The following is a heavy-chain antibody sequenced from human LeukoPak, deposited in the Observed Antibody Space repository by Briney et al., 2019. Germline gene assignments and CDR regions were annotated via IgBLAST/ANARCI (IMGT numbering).Heavy chain of an antibody. V-gene: IGHV3-53*01. CDR1: GFTDSSNY. CDR3: AKAGGYYGSGSCPFDY. Sequence: GGSLRLSCAASGFTDSSNYMRWLRQAPGKGREWVSVIYSGGSTYYADSVKGRFTISRDNSKNTLYLQMNSLRAEDTAVYYCAKAGGYYGSGSCPFDYWGQGTLVSVCS. J-gene: IGHJ4*02. CDR2: IYSGGST. D-gene: IGHD3-10*01.